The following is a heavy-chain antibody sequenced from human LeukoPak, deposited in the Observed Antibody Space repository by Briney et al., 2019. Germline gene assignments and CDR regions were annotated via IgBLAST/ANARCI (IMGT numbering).Heavy chain of an antibody. CDR2: IIPIFGTA. J-gene: IGHJ6*03. D-gene: IGHD1-1*01. CDR3: AGGTVGPYYYYYYMDV. Sequence: ASVKVSCKASGGTFSSYAISWVRQAPGQGLEWMGGIIPIFGTANYAQKFQGRVTITADESTSTAYMELSSLRSEDTAVYYCAGGTVGPYYYYYYMDVWGKGTTVTVSS. CDR1: GGTFSSYA. V-gene: IGHV1-69*13.